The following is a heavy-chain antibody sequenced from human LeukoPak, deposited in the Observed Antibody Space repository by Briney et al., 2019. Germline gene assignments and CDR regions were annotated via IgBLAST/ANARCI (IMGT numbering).Heavy chain of an antibody. V-gene: IGHV1-69*01. CDR2: IIPIFGTA. CDR3: ARDRVVATILGAFDI. J-gene: IGHJ3*02. D-gene: IGHD5-24*01. Sequence: ASLTVSCRASGDTFTTYASSWGRQAPGQGLVWMGGIIPIFGTANYAQKFQGRVTITADESTSTAYMELSSLTSEDTAMYYCARDRVVATILGAFDIWGQGTMVTVSS. CDR1: GDTFTTYA.